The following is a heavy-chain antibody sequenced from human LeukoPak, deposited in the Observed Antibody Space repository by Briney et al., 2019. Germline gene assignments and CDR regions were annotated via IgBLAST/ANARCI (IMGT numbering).Heavy chain of an antibody. V-gene: IGHV3-15*01. CDR2: IKSKTDGGTT. Sequence: PGGSLRLSCAASGFTFSNAWMSWVRQAPGKGLEWVDRIKSKTDGGTTDDTAPVKGRFTISRDDSKNTLYLQMNSLKTEDTAVYYCTTGPFDYYGSASYLANGMDVWGQGTTVTVSS. CDR1: GFTFSNAW. CDR3: TTGPFDYYGSASYLANGMDV. D-gene: IGHD3-10*01. J-gene: IGHJ6*02.